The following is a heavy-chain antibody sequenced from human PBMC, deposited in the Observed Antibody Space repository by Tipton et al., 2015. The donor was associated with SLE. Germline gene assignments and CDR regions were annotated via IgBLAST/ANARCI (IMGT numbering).Heavy chain of an antibody. J-gene: IGHJ4*02. D-gene: IGHD6-19*01. CDR1: GGSFSGYY. Sequence: PSLTCAVYGGSFSGYYWSWIRQPPGKGLEWIGYIYYSGSTNYNPSLKSRVTISVDTSKNQFSLKLSSVTAADTAVYYCASEEGIAVAGAYWGQGTLVTVSS. CDR2: IYYSGST. CDR3: ASEEGIAVAGAY. V-gene: IGHV4-59*08.